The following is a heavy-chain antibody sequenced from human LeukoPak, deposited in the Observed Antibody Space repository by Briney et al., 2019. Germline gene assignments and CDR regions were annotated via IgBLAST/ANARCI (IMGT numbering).Heavy chain of an antibody. V-gene: IGHV1-2*02. CDR1: GYTFTGYY. D-gene: IGHD5-18*01. J-gene: IGHJ4*02. CDR3: ARGGDTAMVRWYFDY. Sequence: ASVKVSCKASGYTFTGYYMHWVRQAPGQGLEWMGWINPNSGGTNYAQKFQGRVTMTRDTSISTAYMELSRLRSDDTAVYYCARGGDTAMVRWYFDYWGQGTLVTVSS. CDR2: INPNSGGT.